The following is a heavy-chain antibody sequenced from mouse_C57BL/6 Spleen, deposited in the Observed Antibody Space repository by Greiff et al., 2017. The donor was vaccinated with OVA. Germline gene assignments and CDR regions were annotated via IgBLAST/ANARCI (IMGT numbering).Heavy chain of an antibody. D-gene: IGHD1-1*01. V-gene: IGHV5-4*03. J-gene: IGHJ3*01. Sequence: EVKLVESGGGLVKPGGSLKLSCAASGFTFSSYAMSWVRQTPEKRLEWVATISDVGSYTSYPDNVKGRFTISRDNAKNNLYLQMSHLKSEDTAMYYCARGGVVAGPFAYWGQGTLVTVSA. CDR1: GFTFSSYA. CDR2: ISDVGSYT. CDR3: ARGGVVAGPFAY.